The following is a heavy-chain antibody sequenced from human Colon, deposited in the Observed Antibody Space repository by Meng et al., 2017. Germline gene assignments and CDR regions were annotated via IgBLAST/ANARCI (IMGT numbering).Heavy chain of an antibody. V-gene: IGHV1-2*02. CDR1: GYIFTDYY. CDR2: INPNSGDT. Sequence: ASVKVFCKASGYIFTDYYMHWVRQAAGQGLEWMGWINPNSGDTNYAQKFQGRVTMTRDTSISTAYMDLSRLTSDDTAVYYCAKEAIAVAGIAFDYWGQGTLVTVSS. CDR3: AKEAIAVAGIAFDY. J-gene: IGHJ4*02. D-gene: IGHD6-19*01.